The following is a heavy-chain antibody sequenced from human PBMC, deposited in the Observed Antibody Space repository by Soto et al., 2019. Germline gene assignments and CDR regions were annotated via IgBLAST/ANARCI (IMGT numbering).Heavy chain of an antibody. CDR3: TRTSAAGINYYGMDV. CDR2: IYPGDSDT. Sequence: RGESLKISCKGSGYSFTSYWIGWVRQMPGKGLEWMGIIYPGDSDTRYSPSFQGQVTISADKSISTAYLQWSSLKASDTAMYYCTRTSAAGINYYGMDVWGQGTTVTVSS. D-gene: IGHD6-13*01. J-gene: IGHJ6*02. V-gene: IGHV5-51*01. CDR1: GYSFTSYW.